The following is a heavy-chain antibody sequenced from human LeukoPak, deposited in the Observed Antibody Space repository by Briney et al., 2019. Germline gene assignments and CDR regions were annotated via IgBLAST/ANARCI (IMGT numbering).Heavy chain of an antibody. V-gene: IGHV4-59*08. CDR1: GGSISSYY. CDR3: ARHALVYSDTPYFDF. D-gene: IGHD5-18*01. Sequence: SETLSLTCTVSGGSISSYYWSWIRQPPGKGLEWIGYIYYSGSTNYNPSLKSRVTISVDTSKNQFSLKLSSVTAADTAVYYCARHALVYSDTPYFDFWGQGTRVTVSS. CDR2: IYYSGST. J-gene: IGHJ4*02.